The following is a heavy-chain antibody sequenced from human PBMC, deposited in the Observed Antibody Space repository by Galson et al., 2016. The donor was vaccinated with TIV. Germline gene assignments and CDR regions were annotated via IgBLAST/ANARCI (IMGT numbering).Heavy chain of an antibody. D-gene: IGHD6-6*01. Sequence: SVKVSCKASGYTFTNYGINWVRQAPGQGLDWMGWISGYNDNTIYAQRLQGRVTVTTDTSTSTVYMELRSLRSDDTAVYYCARGAAPLAPNPCDYWGPGTPVTVFS. J-gene: IGHJ4*02. CDR3: ARGAAPLAPNPCDY. CDR2: ISGYNDNT. V-gene: IGHV1-18*01. CDR1: GYTFTNYG.